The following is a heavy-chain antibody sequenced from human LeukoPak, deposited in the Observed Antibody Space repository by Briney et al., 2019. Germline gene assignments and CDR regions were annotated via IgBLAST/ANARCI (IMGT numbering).Heavy chain of an antibody. J-gene: IGHJ4*02. CDR3: ARDISWELPDFDY. CDR2: ISSSSYI. Sequence: PGGSLRLSCAASGFTFSSYSMNWVRQAPGKGREWVSSISSSSYIYYAASVKGRFTISRDNAKNSLYLQMNSLRAEDTAVYYCARDISWELPDFDYWGQGTLVTVSS. V-gene: IGHV3-21*01. D-gene: IGHD1-26*01. CDR1: GFTFSSYS.